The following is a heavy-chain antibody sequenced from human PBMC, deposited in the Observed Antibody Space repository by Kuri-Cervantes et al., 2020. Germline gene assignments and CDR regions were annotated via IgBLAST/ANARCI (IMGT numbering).Heavy chain of an antibody. CDR1: GGSFSGYY. CDR2: IYHGGST. V-gene: IGHV4-34*01. D-gene: IGHD2-21*01. CDR3: ARVYIVMLPIQGWFDP. J-gene: IGHJ5*02. Sequence: GSLRLSCAVYGGSFSGYYWSWIRQPPGKGLEWIGEIYHGGSTKYNPSLQSRVTISIDKSKNQFSLKLRSVTAADTAMYYCARVYIVMLPIQGWFDPWGQGILVTVSS.